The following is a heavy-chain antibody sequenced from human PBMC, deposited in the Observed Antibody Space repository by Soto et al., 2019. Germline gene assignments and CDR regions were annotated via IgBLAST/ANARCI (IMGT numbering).Heavy chain of an antibody. D-gene: IGHD6-13*01. J-gene: IGHJ4*02. V-gene: IGHV3-72*01. CDR3: ARISSRWSYDF. CDR1: GFTFSDHY. CDR2: SRNKANSYTT. Sequence: GGSLRLSCAVSGFTFSDHYMDWVRQAPGKGLEWVGRSRNKANSYTTEYAASVKGRFTMSREDSKNSLFLQMNSLKTEDAAVYYCARISSRWSYDFWGQGTLVTVSS.